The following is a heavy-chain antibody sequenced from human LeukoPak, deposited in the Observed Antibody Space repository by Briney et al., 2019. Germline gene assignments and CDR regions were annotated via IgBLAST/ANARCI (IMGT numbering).Heavy chain of an antibody. CDR1: GGSISSGGYY. D-gene: IGHD3-10*01. CDR2: IYYSGST. J-gene: IGHJ4*02. V-gene: IGHV4-61*08. Sequence: SETLSLTCTVSGGSISSGGYYWSWIRQPPGKGLEWIGYIYYSGSTNYNPALKSRVTISVDTSKNQFSLKLSSVTAADTAVYYCARDRYKYYYGSGSPSYFDYWGQGTLVTVSS. CDR3: ARDRYKYYYGSGSPSYFDY.